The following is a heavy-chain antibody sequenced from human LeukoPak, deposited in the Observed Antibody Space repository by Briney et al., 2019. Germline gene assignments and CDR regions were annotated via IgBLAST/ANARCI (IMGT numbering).Heavy chain of an antibody. D-gene: IGHD2-2*01. Sequence: SETLSLTCTVSGDSISSYYWSWIRQPAGKGLEWIGRIYISGSIDYNPSLKSRVTMSVDTSKNQFSLKLSSVTAADTAVYYCAIGYCSSTSCENAFDIWGQGTMVTVSS. CDR1: GDSISSYY. J-gene: IGHJ3*02. CDR3: AIGYCSSTSCENAFDI. V-gene: IGHV4-4*07. CDR2: IYISGSI.